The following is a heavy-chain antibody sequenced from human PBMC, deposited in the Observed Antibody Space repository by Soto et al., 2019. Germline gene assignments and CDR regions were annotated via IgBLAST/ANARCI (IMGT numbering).Heavy chain of an antibody. J-gene: IGHJ6*02. Sequence: QVQLQQWGAGLLKPSETLSLTCAVYGGSFSGYYWSWIRQPPGKGLEWIGEINHSGSTNYNPSLKSRVTISVDTSKNQFSLKLSSVTAADTAVYYCARIKALWDYSSSWQNYYYYGMDVWGQGTTVTVSS. V-gene: IGHV4-34*01. CDR3: ARIKALWDYSSSWQNYYYYGMDV. D-gene: IGHD6-13*01. CDR1: GGSFSGYY. CDR2: INHSGST.